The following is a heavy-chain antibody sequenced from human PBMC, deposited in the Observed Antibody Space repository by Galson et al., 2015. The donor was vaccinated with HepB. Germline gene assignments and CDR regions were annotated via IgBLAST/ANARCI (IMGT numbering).Heavy chain of an antibody. D-gene: IGHD3-16*01. V-gene: IGHV3-23*01. J-gene: IGHJ4*01. CDR2: ISKSGTSI. Sequence: SLRLSCAASGFTFSTYGMSWVRQAPGKGLEWVSVISKSGTSITYADSVKGRFTISRDNSKDTLYMHMNSLRAEDTAAYSCATLGRVTAGSPFNYWGQGTLVTVSS. CDR1: GFTFSTYG. CDR3: ATLGRVTAGSPFNY.